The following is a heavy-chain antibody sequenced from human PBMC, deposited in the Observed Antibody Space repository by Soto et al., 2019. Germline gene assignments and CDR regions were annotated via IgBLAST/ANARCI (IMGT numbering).Heavy chain of an antibody. Sequence: LRLSCAASGFTFSSYGMHWVRQAPGKGLEWVAFIWYDGSNKYYADSVKGRFTISRDNSKSTLYLQMNSLRAEDTAVYYCARDKTNYYDVWGLGTMVTVSS. J-gene: IGHJ3*01. CDR2: IWYDGSNK. V-gene: IGHV3-33*01. CDR3: ARDKTNYYDV. CDR1: GFTFSSYG. D-gene: IGHD3-10*01.